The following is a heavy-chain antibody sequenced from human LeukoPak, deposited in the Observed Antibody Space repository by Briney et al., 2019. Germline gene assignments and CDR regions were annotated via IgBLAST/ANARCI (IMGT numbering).Heavy chain of an antibody. CDR1: GYTLTELY. D-gene: IGHD2-2*01. Sequence: ASVKVYCKVSGYTLTELYMHWVRQAPGKGLEWMGGYDPEDGETIYAQKFQGRVTMTEDTSTDTAYMELSSLRSEDTAVYYCATTGYCSSTSCSNWFDLWGQGTLVTVSS. J-gene: IGHJ5*02. CDR3: ATTGYCSSTSCSNWFDL. V-gene: IGHV1-24*01. CDR2: YDPEDGET.